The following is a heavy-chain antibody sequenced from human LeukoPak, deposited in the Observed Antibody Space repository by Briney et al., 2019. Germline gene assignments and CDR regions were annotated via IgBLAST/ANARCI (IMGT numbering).Heavy chain of an antibody. D-gene: IGHD4-17*01. CDR3: ARLLNDYGDYGDDY. J-gene: IGHJ4*02. Sequence: SETLSLTCTVSGGSISSSSYYWGWIRQPPGKGLEWIGSIYYSGSTYYNPSLKSRVTISVDTSKNQFSLRLSSVTAADTAVYYCARLLNDYGDYGDDYWGQGTLVTVSS. CDR1: GGSISSSSYY. V-gene: IGHV4-39*01. CDR2: IYYSGST.